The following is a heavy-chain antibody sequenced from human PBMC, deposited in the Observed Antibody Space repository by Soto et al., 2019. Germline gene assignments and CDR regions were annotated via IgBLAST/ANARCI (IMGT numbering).Heavy chain of an antibody. CDR2: ISSNGGST. CDR1: GFTFSSYA. V-gene: IGHV3-64*01. D-gene: IGHD1-26*01. J-gene: IGHJ3*02. Sequence: EVQLVESGGGLVQPGGSPRLSCAASGFTFSSYAMHWVRQAPGKGLEYVSAISSNGGSTYYANSVKGRFTISRDNSKNTLYLQMGSLRAEDMAVYYCARDGGSYYENAFDIWGQGTMVTVSS. CDR3: ARDGGSYYENAFDI.